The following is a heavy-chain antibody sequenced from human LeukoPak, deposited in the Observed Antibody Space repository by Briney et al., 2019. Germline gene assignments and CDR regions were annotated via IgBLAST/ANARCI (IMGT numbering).Heavy chain of an antibody. J-gene: IGHJ3*02. CDR3: ARHAGVVVVPAARTKKRAFDI. D-gene: IGHD2-2*01. Sequence: SETLSLTCTVSGGSISSGGYYWSWIRQPPGKGLEWIGYIYHSGSTYYNPSLKSRVTISVDTSKNQFSLKLSSVTAADTAVYYCARHAGVVVVPAARTKKRAFDIWGQGTMVTVSS. V-gene: IGHV4-30-2*01. CDR1: GGSISSGGYY. CDR2: IYHSGST.